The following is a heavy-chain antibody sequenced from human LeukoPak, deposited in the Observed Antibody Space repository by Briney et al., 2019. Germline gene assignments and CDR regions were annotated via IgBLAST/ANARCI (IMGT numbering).Heavy chain of an antibody. Sequence: GASLKLSCKASGYTFTSYDINWVRQATGKGLEWMGWMNTNSGKTGYAEKFKGRVTMTRDTSISTAYMELSRLRSDDTAVYYCASRYYYSSGYWSGLNVLFTWGQGTLVTVSS. V-gene: IGHV1-8*01. CDR2: MNTNSGKT. D-gene: IGHD3-22*01. J-gene: IGHJ5*02. CDR1: GYTFTSYD. CDR3: ASRYYYSSGYWSGLNVLFT.